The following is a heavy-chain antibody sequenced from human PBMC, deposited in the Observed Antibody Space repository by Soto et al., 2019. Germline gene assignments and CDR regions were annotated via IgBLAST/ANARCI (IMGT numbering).Heavy chain of an antibody. V-gene: IGHV3-21*01. Sequence: GGSLRLSCAASGFTFSSYSMNWVRQAPGKGLEWVSSISSSSSYIYYADSVKGRFTISRDNAKNSLYLQMNSLRAEDTVVYYCAREALRDGSSRMDVWGQGTTVTVSS. D-gene: IGHD1-26*01. J-gene: IGHJ6*02. CDR3: AREALRDGSSRMDV. CDR1: GFTFSSYS. CDR2: ISSSSSYI.